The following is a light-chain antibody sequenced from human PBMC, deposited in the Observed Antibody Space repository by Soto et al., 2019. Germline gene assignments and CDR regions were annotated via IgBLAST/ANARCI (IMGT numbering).Light chain of an antibody. J-gene: IGKJ1*01. CDR1: QTVDSNF. CDR3: LKYGSSPGWT. Sequence: EIVLTQSPGTLSLSPGERATLSCRASQTVDSNFLAWYQQKPGQAPRLLIYAASTRATGIPDRFSGSGSGTDFTLTIGRLDPEDFAVYYCLKYGSSPGWTVGPGTKVDI. CDR2: AAS. V-gene: IGKV3-20*01.